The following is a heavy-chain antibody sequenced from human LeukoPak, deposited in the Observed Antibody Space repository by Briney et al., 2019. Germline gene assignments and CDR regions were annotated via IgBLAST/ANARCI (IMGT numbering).Heavy chain of an antibody. V-gene: IGHV3-48*01. D-gene: IGHD6-6*01. J-gene: IGHJ3*02. Sequence: GGSLRLSCAASGFTFSSYSMNWVRQAPGKGLEWVSYISSSSAAIYYADSVKGRFTISRDNAKSSLYLQMNSLRAEDTALYYCAGEYSSSSGRAFDIWGQGTMVTVSS. CDR2: ISSSSAAI. CDR1: GFTFSSYS. CDR3: AGEYSSSSGRAFDI.